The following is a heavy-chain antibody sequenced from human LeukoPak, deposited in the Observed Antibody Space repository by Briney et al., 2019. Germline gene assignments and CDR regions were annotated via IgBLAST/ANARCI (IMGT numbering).Heavy chain of an antibody. Sequence: PSETLSLTCTVSGGPISSYYWSWIRQPPGKGLEWIGYIYYSGSTNYNPSLKSRVTISVDTSKNQFSLKLSSVTAADTAVYYCAREYCSGNTCYFDYWGQGTLVTVSS. J-gene: IGHJ4*02. CDR1: GGPISSYY. CDR2: IYYSGST. D-gene: IGHD2-15*01. V-gene: IGHV4-59*01. CDR3: AREYCSGNTCYFDY.